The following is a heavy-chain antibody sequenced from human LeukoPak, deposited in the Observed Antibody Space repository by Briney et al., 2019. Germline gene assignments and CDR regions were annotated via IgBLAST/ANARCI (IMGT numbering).Heavy chain of an antibody. CDR2: IYYSGST. V-gene: IGHV4-39*07. CDR3: VRVTDSRGYYYSDDAFDI. Sequence: SETLSLTCTVSGGSISSSSYYWGWIRQPPGKGLEWIGSIYYSGSTYYNPSLKSRVTISVDTSKNQFSLKLSSVTAADTAVYYCVRVTDSRGYYYSDDAFDIWGQGTMVTVSS. D-gene: IGHD3-22*01. J-gene: IGHJ3*02. CDR1: GGSISSSSYY.